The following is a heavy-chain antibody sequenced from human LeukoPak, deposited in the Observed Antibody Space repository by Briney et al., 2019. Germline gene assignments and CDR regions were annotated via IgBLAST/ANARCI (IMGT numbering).Heavy chain of an antibody. J-gene: IGHJ4*02. CDR3: ARRRDLYSGSYYPFDY. V-gene: IGHV5-51*01. CDR2: IYPGDSDT. D-gene: IGHD1-26*01. Sequence: GESLKISCKGSGYSFTSYWIGWVRQMPGKGLEWTGNIYPGDSDTRYSPSFQGQVTISADKSISTAYLQWSSLKASDTAMYYCARRRDLYSGSYYPFDYWGQGTLVTVSS. CDR1: GYSFTSYW.